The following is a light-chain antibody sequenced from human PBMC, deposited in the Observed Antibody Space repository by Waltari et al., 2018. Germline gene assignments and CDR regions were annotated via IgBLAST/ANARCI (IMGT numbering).Light chain of an antibody. V-gene: IGLV2-14*03. J-gene: IGLJ2*01. CDR2: DFT. CDR1: ISDVGGSRF. Sequence: QSALTQPASVSGSPGQSITISCPVSISDVGGSRFVSWYQQHPDKAPKLMIYDFTNRPSGVSSRFSGSKSGNTASLTISGLQAEDEADYYCSSYTSNSVLFGGGTKLTVL. CDR3: SSYTSNSVL.